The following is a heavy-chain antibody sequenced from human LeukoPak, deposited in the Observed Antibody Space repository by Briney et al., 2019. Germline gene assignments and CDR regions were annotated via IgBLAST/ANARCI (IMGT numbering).Heavy chain of an antibody. Sequence: GGPLRLSCAASGFTFDDYGMSWVRQVPGKGLEWVSGTNRRGDITGYADFVKGRFTISRDNAKSSLYLQMNSLRVEDTALYHCARKGLGGELGGFDSWGQGTLVTVSS. J-gene: IGHJ4*02. CDR3: ARKGLGGELGGFDS. V-gene: IGHV3-20*01. CDR2: TNRRGDIT. D-gene: IGHD1-7*01. CDR1: GFTFDDYG.